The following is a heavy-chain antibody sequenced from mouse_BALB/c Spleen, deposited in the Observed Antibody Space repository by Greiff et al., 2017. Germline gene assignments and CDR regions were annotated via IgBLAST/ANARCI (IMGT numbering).Heavy chain of an antibody. Sequence: DVKLVESGPSLVKPSQTLSLTCSVTGDSITSGYWNWIRKFPGNKLEYMGYISYSGSTYYNPSLKSRISITRDTSKNQYYLQLNSVTTEDTATYYCARYGYDYDAWFAYWGQGTLVTVSA. J-gene: IGHJ3*01. D-gene: IGHD2-4*01. CDR1: GDSITSGY. V-gene: IGHV3-8*02. CDR2: ISYSGST. CDR3: ARYGYDYDAWFAY.